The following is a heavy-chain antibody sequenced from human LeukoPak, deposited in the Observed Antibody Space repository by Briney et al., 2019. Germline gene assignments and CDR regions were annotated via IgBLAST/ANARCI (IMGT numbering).Heavy chain of an antibody. D-gene: IGHD3-10*01. CDR2: IDTGGGT. Sequence: GGSLRLSCAASGFTFSSYDMHWVRQATGKGLEWVSGIDTGGGTYYPGSVKGRFTISRENDKSSLYLQMTNLRAGDTAMYYCARGMGSGSSAVFDSWGQGTLVTVSS. CDR3: ARGMGSGSSAVFDS. V-gene: IGHV3-13*04. CDR1: GFTFSSYD. J-gene: IGHJ4*02.